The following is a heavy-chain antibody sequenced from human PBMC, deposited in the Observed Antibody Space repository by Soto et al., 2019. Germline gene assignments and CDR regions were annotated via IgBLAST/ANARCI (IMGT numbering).Heavy chain of an antibody. V-gene: IGHV5-10-1*01. CDR3: ARIRDGYNFFDY. J-gene: IGHJ4*02. CDR1: GYSFTSYW. Sequence: PGESLKISCKGSGYSFTSYWISWVRQMPGKGLEWMGRIDPSDSYTNYSPSFQGHVTISADKSISTAYLQWSSLKASDTAMYYCARIRDGYNFFDYWGQGTLVTVSS. D-gene: IGHD5-12*01. CDR2: IDPSDSYT.